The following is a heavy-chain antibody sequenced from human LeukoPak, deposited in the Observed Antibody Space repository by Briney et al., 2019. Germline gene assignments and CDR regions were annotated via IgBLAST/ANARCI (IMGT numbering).Heavy chain of an antibody. Sequence: ASVKVSCKASGFTFTSSGMQWVRQARGQRLEWIGWIVVGSGNTNYAQKFQERVTITKDMSTSTAYMELSSLRSEDTAVYYCAADRNYYDSSGYYYGLYAFDIWGQGTMVTVSS. D-gene: IGHD3-22*01. CDR3: AADRNYYDSSGYYYGLYAFDI. CDR1: GFTFTSSG. V-gene: IGHV1-58*02. J-gene: IGHJ3*02. CDR2: IVVGSGNT.